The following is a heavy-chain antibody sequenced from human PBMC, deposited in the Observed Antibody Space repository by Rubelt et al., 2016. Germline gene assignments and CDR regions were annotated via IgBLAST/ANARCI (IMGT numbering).Heavy chain of an antibody. CDR1: GFTFSSYA. Sequence: PGGSLRLSCAASGFTFSSYAMSWVRQAPGKGLEWVSIISGSVGSTYYADSVKGRFTISRDNSKNTLYLQMNSLRAEDTAVYYCAKKYYDSSGFDYWGQGTLVTVSS. J-gene: IGHJ4*02. CDR2: ISGSVGST. CDR3: AKKYYDSSGFDY. V-gene: IGHV3-23*01. D-gene: IGHD3-22*01.